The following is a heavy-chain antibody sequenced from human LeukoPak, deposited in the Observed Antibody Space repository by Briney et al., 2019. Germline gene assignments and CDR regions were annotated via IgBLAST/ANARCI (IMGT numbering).Heavy chain of an antibody. CDR3: ATSTRSSPEEWYFDL. Sequence: ASVKVSCKASGYTFTDYYMHWVQQAPGKGLEWMGLVDPEDGETIYAEKFQGRVTITADTSTDTAYMELSSLRSEDTAVYYCATSTRSSPEEWYFDLWGRGTLVTVSS. V-gene: IGHV1-69-2*01. CDR1: GYTFTDYY. D-gene: IGHD6-19*01. CDR2: VDPEDGET. J-gene: IGHJ2*01.